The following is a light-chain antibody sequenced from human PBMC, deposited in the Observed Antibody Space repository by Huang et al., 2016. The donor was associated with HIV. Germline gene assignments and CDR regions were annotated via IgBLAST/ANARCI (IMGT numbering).Light chain of an antibody. CDR3: QQRSAWPPIT. CDR2: DAS. CDR1: QSVVN. J-gene: IGKJ5*01. Sequence: PGERAILFCRASQSVVNLAWYQHIVGQAPRLLIYDASNRASGIPARFSGSGSGTDFTLTVNILEPEDSAVYYCQQRSAWPPITFGQGTRLEIK. V-gene: IGKV3-11*01.